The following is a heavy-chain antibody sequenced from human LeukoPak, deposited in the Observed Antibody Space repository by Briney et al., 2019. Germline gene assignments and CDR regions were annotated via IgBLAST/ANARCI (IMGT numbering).Heavy chain of an antibody. V-gene: IGHV3-23*01. Sequence: GGSLRLSCAASGFTFSSYVMNLVRQAPGKGLEWVSGISGSGGTTYYADSVKGRFTISRDNSKNTLYMQMNSLRAEDTAVYYCAKGITILHNFWGKGTTVTVSS. J-gene: IGHJ6*03. CDR3: AKGITILHNF. CDR2: ISGSGGTT. D-gene: IGHD3-3*01. CDR1: GFTFSSYV.